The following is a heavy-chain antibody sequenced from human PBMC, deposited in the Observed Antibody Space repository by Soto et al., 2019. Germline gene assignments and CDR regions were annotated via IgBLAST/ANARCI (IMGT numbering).Heavy chain of an antibody. CDR2: INPNSGGT. Sequence: EASVKVSCKASGYTFTGYYMHWVRQAPGQGLECMGWINPNSGGTNYAQKFQGWVTMTRDTSISTAYMELSRLRSDDTAVYYCARTPLYSSSWYRNVFNGMDVWGQGTTVTVSS. CDR3: ARTPLYSSSWYRNVFNGMDV. J-gene: IGHJ6*02. CDR1: GYTFTGYY. V-gene: IGHV1-2*04. D-gene: IGHD6-13*01.